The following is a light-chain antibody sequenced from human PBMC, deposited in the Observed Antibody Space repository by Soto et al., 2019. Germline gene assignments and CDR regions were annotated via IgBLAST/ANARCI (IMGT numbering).Light chain of an antibody. J-gene: IGKJ2*01. CDR2: GAS. CDR3: QQHNDWPPST. V-gene: IGKV3-15*01. Sequence: ETLLTQSPATLSVSPGERATLSCRASQSVRANVAWYQQKPGQAPRLLIYGASTRAPGIPDRFSGSGFGTEFSLTISSLQSEDFAVYYCQQHNDWPPSTFGPGTKLEIK. CDR1: QSVRAN.